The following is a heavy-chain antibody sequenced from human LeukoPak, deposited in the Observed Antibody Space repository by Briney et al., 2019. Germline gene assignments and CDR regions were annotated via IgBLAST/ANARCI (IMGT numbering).Heavy chain of an antibody. CDR3: ATPKLYGYCSSTSCYTFDY. D-gene: IGHD2-2*02. CDR1: GYTLTELS. Sequence: ASVKVSCKVSGYTLTELSMHWVRQAPGKGLEWMGGFDPEDGETIYAQKFQGRVTMTEDTSTDTAYMELSSLRSEDTAVYYCATPKLYGYCSSTSCYTFDYWGQGTLVTVSS. CDR2: FDPEDGET. J-gene: IGHJ4*02. V-gene: IGHV1-24*01.